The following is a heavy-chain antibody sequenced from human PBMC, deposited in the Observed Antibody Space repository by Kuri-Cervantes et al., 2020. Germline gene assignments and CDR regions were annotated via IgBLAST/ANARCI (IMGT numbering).Heavy chain of an antibody. CDR3: ARPRVSGAYEQPLDY. CDR2: ISGSGGST. J-gene: IGHJ4*02. V-gene: IGHV3-23*01. Sequence: GESLKISCAAPGFTFSSYAMSWVRQAPGKGLEWVSAISGSGGSTYYADSVKGRFTISRDNSQNTLYLQMNSLRAEDSAVYYCARPRVSGAYEQPLDYWGQGTLVTVSS. CDR1: GFTFSSYA. D-gene: IGHD1-26*01.